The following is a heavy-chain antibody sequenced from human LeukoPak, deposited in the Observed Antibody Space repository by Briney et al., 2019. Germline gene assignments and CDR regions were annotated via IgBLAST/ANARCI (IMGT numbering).Heavy chain of an antibody. Sequence: SETLSLTRTVSGGSISSYYWSWIRQPPGKGLEWIGYIYYSGSTNYNPSLKSRVTISLDTSRNQFSLRLSSVTAADTAVYYCARDMSARYSYYYYYGMDVWGQGTTATVSS. D-gene: IGHD4-11*01. V-gene: IGHV4-59*12. CDR2: IYYSGST. CDR3: ARDMSARYSYYYYYGMDV. J-gene: IGHJ6*02. CDR1: GGSISSYY.